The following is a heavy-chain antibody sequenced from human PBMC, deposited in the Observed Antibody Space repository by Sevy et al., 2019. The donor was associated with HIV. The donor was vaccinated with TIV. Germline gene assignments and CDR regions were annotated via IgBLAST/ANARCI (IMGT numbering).Heavy chain of an antibody. CDR3: ARGKLDYGDYYYFDY. J-gene: IGHJ4*02. Sequence: GGSLRLSCAASGFTVSTKYMSWVRQAPGKGLEWVSVIYSDHSTYYTDSVKGRFTISRDNSKNTLYLQMNSLRAEDTAVYYCARGKLDYGDYYYFDYWGQGTLVTVSS. CDR1: GFTVSTKY. D-gene: IGHD4-17*01. V-gene: IGHV3-53*01. CDR2: IYSDHST.